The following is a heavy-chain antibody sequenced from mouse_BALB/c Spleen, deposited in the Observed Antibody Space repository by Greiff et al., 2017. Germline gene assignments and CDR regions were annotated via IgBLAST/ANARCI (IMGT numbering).Heavy chain of an antibody. D-gene: IGHD2-2*01. J-gene: IGHJ3*01. CDR1: GFNIKDTY. Sequence: VQLQQSGAELVKPGASVKLSCTASGFNIKDTYMHWVKQRPEQGLEWIGRIDPANGNTKYDPKFQGKATITADTSSNTAYLQLSSLTSEDTAVYYCAFYYGYDVGCAYWGQGTLVTVSA. V-gene: IGHV14-3*02. CDR2: IDPANGNT. CDR3: AFYYGYDVGCAY.